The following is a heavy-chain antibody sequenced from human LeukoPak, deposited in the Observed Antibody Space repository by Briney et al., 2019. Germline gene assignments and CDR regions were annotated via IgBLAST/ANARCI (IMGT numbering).Heavy chain of an antibody. CDR1: GITFSSDA. D-gene: IGHD6-13*01. J-gene: IGHJ4*02. Sequence: GGSLRLSCAASGITFSSDAMSWVRQAPGKGLEWVSVIYSGGSTYYADSVKGRFTISRDNSKNTLYLQMNSLRAEDTAVYYCARGGPAAGRFDYWGQGTLVTVSS. V-gene: IGHV3-66*01. CDR2: IYSGGST. CDR3: ARGGPAAGRFDY.